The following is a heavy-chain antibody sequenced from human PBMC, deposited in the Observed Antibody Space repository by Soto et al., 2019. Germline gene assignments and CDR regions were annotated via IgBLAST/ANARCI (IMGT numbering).Heavy chain of an antibody. Sequence: EVQLVESGGGLVKPGGSLRLSCAASGFTFSSYSMNWVRQAPGKGLEWVSSISSSSSYIYYADSVKGRFTISRDNAKNSRYLQMNRLRAEDTAVYYCASCGDDSSGYCEFDYWGQGTLVTVSS. V-gene: IGHV3-21*01. D-gene: IGHD3-22*01. CDR3: ASCGDDSSGYCEFDY. CDR1: GFTFSSYS. J-gene: IGHJ4*02. CDR2: ISSSSSYI.